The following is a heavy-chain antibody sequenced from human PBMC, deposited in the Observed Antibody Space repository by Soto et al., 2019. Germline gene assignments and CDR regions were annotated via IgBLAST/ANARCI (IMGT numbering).Heavy chain of an antibody. CDR2: IISIFGTA. CDR3: ARAPLVEGNSSGYPRFDP. Sequence: KVSCKACGGTISSYAISWVRPAPGQGLEWMGGIISIFGTANYAQKFQGRVTITADESTSTAYMELSSLRSEDTAVYYCARAPLVEGNSSGYPRFDPWGQGSLVTASS. D-gene: IGHD3-22*01. CDR1: GGTISSYA. J-gene: IGHJ5*02. V-gene: IGHV1-69*01.